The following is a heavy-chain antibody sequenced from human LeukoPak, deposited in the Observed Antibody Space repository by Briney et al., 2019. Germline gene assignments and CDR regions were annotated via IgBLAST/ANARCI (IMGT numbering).Heavy chain of an antibody. CDR3: ARTRSYYYGSGSYMDV. Sequence: GGSLRLSCAASGFTFSSYAMHWVRKAPGKGLEYVSAISSNGGSTYYANSVKGRFTISRDNSKNTLYLQMGSLRAEDMAVYYCARTRSYYYGSGSYMDVWGKGTTVTVSS. V-gene: IGHV3-64*01. CDR2: ISSNGGST. D-gene: IGHD3-10*01. J-gene: IGHJ6*03. CDR1: GFTFSSYA.